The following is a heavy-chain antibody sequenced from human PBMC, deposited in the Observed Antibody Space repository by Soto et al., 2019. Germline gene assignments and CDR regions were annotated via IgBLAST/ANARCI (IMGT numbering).Heavy chain of an antibody. D-gene: IGHD2-15*01. V-gene: IGHV4-34*01. CDR3: AAPVVVVAADNSEPQALPDY. J-gene: IGHJ4*02. CDR1: GGSFSGYY. CDR2: INHSGST. Sequence: SETLSLTCAVYGGSFSGYYWSWIRQPPGKGLEWIGEINHSGSTNYNPSLKSRVTISVDTSKNQFSLKLSSVTAADTAVYYCAAPVVVVAADNSEPQALPDYWGQGTLVTVSS.